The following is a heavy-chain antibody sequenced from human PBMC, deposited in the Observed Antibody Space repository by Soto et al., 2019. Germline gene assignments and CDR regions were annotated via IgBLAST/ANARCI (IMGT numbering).Heavy chain of an antibody. CDR1: GGSISSGGYY. V-gene: IGHV4-31*03. D-gene: IGHD3-22*01. J-gene: IGHJ4*02. CDR2: IYYSGST. CDR3: ARCMGYDDSGRFDPTFDR. Sequence: SETLSLTCTVSGGSISSGGYYWSWIRQHPGKGLEWIGYIYYSGSTYYNPSLKSRVIISVDRSKNQFSLDLFSVTAADTAIYYCARCMGYDDSGRFDPTFDRWGQGTRVTVSS.